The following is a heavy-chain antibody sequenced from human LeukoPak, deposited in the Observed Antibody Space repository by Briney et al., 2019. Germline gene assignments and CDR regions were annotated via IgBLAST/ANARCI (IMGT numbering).Heavy chain of an antibody. D-gene: IGHD1-1*01. V-gene: IGHV4-59*01. Sequence: PSETLSLTCTVSGASISSLYWSWIRQPPGRGLEWIGFISNSGSPTYNPSLNSRVTISLDTSKNQFSLKVNYVTAADTAVHYCASESRQLGNWGQGTLVTVSS. CDR2: ISNSGSP. CDR1: GASISSLY. J-gene: IGHJ4*02. CDR3: ASESRQLGN.